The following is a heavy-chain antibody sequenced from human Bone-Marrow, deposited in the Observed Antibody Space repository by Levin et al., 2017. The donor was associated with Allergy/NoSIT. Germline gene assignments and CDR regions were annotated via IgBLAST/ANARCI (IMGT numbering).Heavy chain of an antibody. Sequence: GESLKISCAASGFTFSSYDMHWVRQATGRGLEWVSAIGTAADSYYSGSVKGRFTVSRDNAKNSFYLQMNSLRAGDTAVYYCARVAHPRYCTSTSCSDSGYYFDYWGQGTLVTVSS. CDR1: GFTFSSYD. CDR2: IGTAADS. J-gene: IGHJ4*02. CDR3: ARVAHPRYCTSTSCSDSGYYFDY. D-gene: IGHD2-2*01. V-gene: IGHV3-13*04.